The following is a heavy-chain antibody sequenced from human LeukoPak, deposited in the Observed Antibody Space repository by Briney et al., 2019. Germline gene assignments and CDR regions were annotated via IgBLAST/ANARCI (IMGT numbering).Heavy chain of an antibody. Sequence: ARGSLRLSCAASGFTFSSYAMSWVRQAPRKGLEWVSAISGSGGSTYYADSVKGRFTLSRDNSKNTLYLQMNSLRAKDTAVYYCAKGPYYDILTGYDYFYYWGQGTLGTVSS. CDR1: GFTFSSYA. CDR2: ISGSGGST. CDR3: AKGPYYDILTGYDYFYY. V-gene: IGHV3-23*01. J-gene: IGHJ4*02. D-gene: IGHD3-9*01.